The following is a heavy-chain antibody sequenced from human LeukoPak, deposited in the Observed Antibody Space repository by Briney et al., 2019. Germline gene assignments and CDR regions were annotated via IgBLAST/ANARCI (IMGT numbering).Heavy chain of an antibody. J-gene: IGHJ2*01. D-gene: IGHD4-17*01. CDR3: ARETTVSREWYFDL. Sequence: PGGSLRLSCVASGFAFSDDSMNWVRQPPGKGLEWVSSISSTSKYIYYADSVKGRFTISRDDAKNSLYLQMNSLRAEDTAVYYCARETTVSREWYFDLWGRGTLVTVAS. CDR2: ISSTSKYI. V-gene: IGHV3-21*01. CDR1: GFAFSDDS.